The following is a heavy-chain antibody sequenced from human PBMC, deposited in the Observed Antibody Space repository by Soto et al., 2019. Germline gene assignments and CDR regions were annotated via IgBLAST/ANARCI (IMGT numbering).Heavy chain of an antibody. CDR2: INAGNGNT. Sequence: GASVKVSCKASGYTFTSYAMHWVRQAPGQGHEWMGWINAGNGNTKYSQKFQGRVTITRDTSASTAYMELSSLRSEDTSVYFCARAATILGVVISGGAFDIWGQGTMVTVSS. D-gene: IGHD3-3*01. V-gene: IGHV1-3*01. CDR3: ARAATILGVVISGGAFDI. CDR1: GYTFTSYA. J-gene: IGHJ3*02.